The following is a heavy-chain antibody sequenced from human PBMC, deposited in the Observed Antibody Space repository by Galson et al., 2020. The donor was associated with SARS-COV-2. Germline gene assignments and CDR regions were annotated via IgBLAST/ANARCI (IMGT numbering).Heavy chain of an antibody. CDR2: LYSGGST. CDR3: ARALPSTVVSFDL. J-gene: IGHJ4*02. D-gene: IGHD2-21*01. V-gene: IGHV3-66*02. CDR1: GFTVSSNY. Sequence: ASVKVSCAASGFTVSSNYMSWVRQAPGKGLEWVSVLYSGGSTYYADSVKGRFTISRDNSKNTLYLQMNSLRVEDTAVYYCARALPSTVVSFDLWGQGALVTVSS.